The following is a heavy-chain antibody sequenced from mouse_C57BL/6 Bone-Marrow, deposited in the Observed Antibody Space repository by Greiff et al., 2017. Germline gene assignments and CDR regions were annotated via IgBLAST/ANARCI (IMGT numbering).Heavy chain of an antibody. CDR2: ISSGGSYT. D-gene: IGHD2-14*01. V-gene: IGHV5-6*01. Sequence: EVQGVESGGDLVKPGGSLTLSCAASGFTFSSYGLSWVRQTPDKRLEWVATISSGGSYTYYPDSVKGRFTISRDNAKNTLYLQMSSLKSEDTAMYYCARGDRRTWFAYWGQGTLVTVSA. J-gene: IGHJ3*01. CDR1: GFTFSSYG. CDR3: ARGDRRTWFAY.